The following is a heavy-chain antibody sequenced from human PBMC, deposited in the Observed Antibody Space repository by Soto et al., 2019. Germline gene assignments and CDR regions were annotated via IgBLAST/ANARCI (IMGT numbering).Heavy chain of an antibody. D-gene: IGHD5-12*01. V-gene: IGHV1-69*01. CDR1: GGTFSSYA. J-gene: IGHJ6*02. CDR2: IIPIFGTA. Sequence: QVQLVQSGAEVKKPGSSVKVSCEASGGTFSSYAISWVRQAPGQGLEWMGGIIPIFGTANYAQKFQGRVTITADESTSTAYMELSSLRSEDTAVYYCARGGVATIQGSSNYYGMDVWGQGTTVTVSS. CDR3: ARGGVATIQGSSNYYGMDV.